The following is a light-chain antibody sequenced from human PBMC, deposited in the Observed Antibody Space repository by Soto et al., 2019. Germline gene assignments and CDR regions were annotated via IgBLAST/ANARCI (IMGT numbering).Light chain of an antibody. CDR3: KQTHAVPLT. CDR1: QPFGNY. CDR2: AAY. V-gene: IGKV1-39*01. Sequence: DVQMTQSPSSLSASVGDRVTIACRASQPFGNYLNWYQQKPGEAHKVLIFAAYSLRSGVQSRFSGSGYGTDFTLTIKNLHPEDSATYYCKQTHAVPLTVGQGTRLEIK. J-gene: IGKJ5*01.